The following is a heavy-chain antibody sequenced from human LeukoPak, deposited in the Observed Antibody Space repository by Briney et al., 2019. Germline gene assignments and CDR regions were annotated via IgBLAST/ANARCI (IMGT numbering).Heavy chain of an antibody. CDR1: GGSISSKSYY. CDR3: ARDSPPAYCSSGSCYFDS. J-gene: IGHJ4*02. Sequence: SQTLSLTCTVSGGSISSKSYYWSWIRQPAGKGLEWIGRIYTSGSTDYNPSLKSRVTISRDTSKNEFSLILSSLTAADTAVYYCARDSPPAYCSSGSCYFDSWGQGTLVTVSS. V-gene: IGHV4-61*02. CDR2: IYTSGST. D-gene: IGHD2-15*01.